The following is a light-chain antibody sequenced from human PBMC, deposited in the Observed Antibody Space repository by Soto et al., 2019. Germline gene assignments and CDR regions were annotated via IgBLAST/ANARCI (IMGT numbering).Light chain of an antibody. J-gene: IGKJ5*01. CDR3: QQSYSTSIT. V-gene: IGKV1-5*03. Sequence: DIQMTQSPSTLSASVGDRVTSTCRASRSISSWLAWYQQKPGKAPKLLIYKASSLESGVPSRFSGSGSGTDFTLTISSLQPEDFATYYCQQSYSTSITFGQGTRLEIK. CDR1: RSISSW. CDR2: KAS.